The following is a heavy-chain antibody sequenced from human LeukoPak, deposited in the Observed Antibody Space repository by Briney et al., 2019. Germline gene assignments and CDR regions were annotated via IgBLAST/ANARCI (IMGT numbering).Heavy chain of an antibody. D-gene: IGHD3-16*01. CDR1: GGSFSGYY. J-gene: IGHJ6*03. Sequence: SETLSLTCAVYGGSFSGYYWSWIRQPPGKGLEWIGEINHSGSTSYNPSLKSRVTISVDTSKNQFSLKLSSVTAADTAVYYCARGFTHMDVWGKGTTVTVSS. V-gene: IGHV4-34*01. CDR3: ARGFTHMDV. CDR2: INHSGST.